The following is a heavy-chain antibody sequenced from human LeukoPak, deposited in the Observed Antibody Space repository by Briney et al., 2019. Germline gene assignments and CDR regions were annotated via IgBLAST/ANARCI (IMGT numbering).Heavy chain of an antibody. V-gene: IGHV4-59*01. Sequence: SETLSLTCTVSGTSISGFYWSWIRQPPGKGLEWIGYIYYSGSTNYNPSLKSRVTISVDTSKNQFSLKLSSVTAADTAVYYCARSSSGSFPHFDYWGQGSLVTVSS. D-gene: IGHD1-26*01. CDR2: IYYSGST. CDR1: GTSISGFY. J-gene: IGHJ4*02. CDR3: ARSSSGSFPHFDY.